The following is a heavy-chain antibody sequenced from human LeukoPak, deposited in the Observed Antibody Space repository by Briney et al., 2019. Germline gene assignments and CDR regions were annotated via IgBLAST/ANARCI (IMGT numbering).Heavy chain of an antibody. J-gene: IGHJ4*02. CDR3: ARDASGYGIPSDY. D-gene: IGHD5-12*01. CDR1: GFTFSSYW. V-gene: IGHV3-7*01. Sequence: PGGSLRLSCAASGFTFSSYWMSWVRQAPGKGLEWVANIKQDGSEKYYVDSVKGGFTISRDNAKNTLYLQMNSLRAEDTAVYYCARDASGYGIPSDYWGQGTLVTVSS. CDR2: IKQDGSEK.